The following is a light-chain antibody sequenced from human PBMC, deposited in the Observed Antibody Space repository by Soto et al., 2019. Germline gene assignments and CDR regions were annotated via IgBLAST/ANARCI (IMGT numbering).Light chain of an antibody. V-gene: IGLV1-40*01. J-gene: IGLJ1*01. CDR2: TNR. CDR1: SSNIGAGYH. Sequence: QSVLTQLPSVSGAPGQRVTMSCTGSSSNIGAGYHVHWYQQLPGTAPKLLIYTNRYRPSGVPDRFSGSRSGTSASLAITGLQAEDEADYYCQSYDSSLGYVFGTGTKLTVL. CDR3: QSYDSSLGYV.